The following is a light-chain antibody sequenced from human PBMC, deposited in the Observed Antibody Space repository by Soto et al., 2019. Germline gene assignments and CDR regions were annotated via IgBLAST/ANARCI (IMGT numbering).Light chain of an antibody. CDR3: QQSYSTSWT. CDR1: QSISSY. CDR2: AAS. Sequence: DIPMTQSPSSLSASVGDRVTITCRASQSISSYLNWYQQNPGKAPKLLIYAASSLQSGVPSRFSRSGSGTDFTRTISSLQPEDFATYYGQQSYSTSWTFGQGTKVEIK. V-gene: IGKV1-39*01. J-gene: IGKJ1*01.